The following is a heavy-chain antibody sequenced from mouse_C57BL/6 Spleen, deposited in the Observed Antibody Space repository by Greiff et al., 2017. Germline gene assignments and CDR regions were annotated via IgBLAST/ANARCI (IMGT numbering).Heavy chain of an antibody. Sequence: VQLQQSGAELVRPGTSVKVSCKASGYAFTNYLIEWVKQRPGQGLEWIGVINPGSGGTNYNEKFKGKETRTADKSSSTAYMQLSSLTSEDSAVYFCARESNYRFAYWGQGTLVTVSA. CDR2: INPGSGGT. D-gene: IGHD2-5*01. CDR3: ARESNYRFAY. J-gene: IGHJ3*01. CDR1: GYAFTNYL. V-gene: IGHV1-54*01.